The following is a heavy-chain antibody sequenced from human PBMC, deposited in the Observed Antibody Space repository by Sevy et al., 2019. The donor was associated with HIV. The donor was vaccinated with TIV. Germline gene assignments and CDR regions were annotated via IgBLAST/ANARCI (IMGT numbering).Heavy chain of an antibody. CDR2: IIPIFGTA. CDR3: ARSVSGSYRYDAFDI. J-gene: IGHJ3*02. D-gene: IGHD3-16*02. CDR1: GGTFSSYA. V-gene: IGHV1-69*13. Sequence: ASVKVSCKASGGTFSSYAISWVRQAPGQGLEWMGGIIPIFGTANYAQKFQGRVTITADESTITAYMELSSLRSEDTAVYYCARSVSGSYRYDAFDIWGQGTMVTVSS.